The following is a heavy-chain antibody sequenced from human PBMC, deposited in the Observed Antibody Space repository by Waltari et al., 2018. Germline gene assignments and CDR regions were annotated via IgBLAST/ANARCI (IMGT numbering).Heavy chain of an antibody. V-gene: IGHV3-66*02. J-gene: IGHJ4*02. Sequence: EVQLVESGGALVHPGGSLRLSCAASGFTVSSNHRSWVRQAPGKGLEWVSLIYDAGSTYYPDSVRGRFTISRDNSKNTVHLQMNSLRVEDTAIYYCARARDEETAMVYFDRWGQGTLVSVSS. CDR3: ARARDEETAMVYFDR. CDR2: IYDAGST. D-gene: IGHD5-18*01. CDR1: GFTVSSNH.